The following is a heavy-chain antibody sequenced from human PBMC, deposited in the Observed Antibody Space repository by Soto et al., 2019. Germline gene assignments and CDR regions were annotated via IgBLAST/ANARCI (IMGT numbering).Heavy chain of an antibody. D-gene: IGHD5-12*01. Sequence: QVQLVESGGGVVQPGRSLRLSCAASGFTFSSYAIHWVRQAPGKGLEWVAVISYDGSNKYSADSVKGRFTSSRDNSKNTLYLQMNSLRAEDTAVYYCARGLPYSGYDTGFDPWGQGTLVTVSS. V-gene: IGHV3-30-3*01. CDR3: ARGLPYSGYDTGFDP. J-gene: IGHJ5*02. CDR1: GFTFSSYA. CDR2: ISYDGSNK.